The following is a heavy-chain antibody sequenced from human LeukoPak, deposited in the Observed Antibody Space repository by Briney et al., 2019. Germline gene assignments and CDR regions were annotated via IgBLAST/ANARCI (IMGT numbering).Heavy chain of an antibody. CDR2: IGTTGDT. Sequence: GGSLRLSCAASGFTLSSYDMHWVRQGTGEGLEWVSGIGTTGDTYYPGSVKGRFTISRENAKNSLYLQMNSLRAGDTAVYYCARGLYYYDSSGYYGDTFDIWGQGTMVTVSS. CDR3: ARGLYYYDSSGYYGDTFDI. J-gene: IGHJ3*02. D-gene: IGHD3-22*01. V-gene: IGHV3-13*04. CDR1: GFTLSSYD.